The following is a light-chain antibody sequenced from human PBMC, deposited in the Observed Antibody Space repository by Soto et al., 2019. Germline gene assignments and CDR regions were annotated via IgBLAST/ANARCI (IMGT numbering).Light chain of an antibody. CDR1: SSNIGAPYD. Sequence: QSVLTQPPSVSGAPGQRVTISCTGSSSNIGAPYDVQWYQQLPGTAPKLLIYGNAKRPFGVPGRFSASRSGTSASLAITGLQAEDEADFYRQCYDNTLRGFVFGPRTKVTVL. CDR3: QCYDNTLRGFV. J-gene: IGLJ1*01. V-gene: IGLV1-40*01. CDR2: GNA.